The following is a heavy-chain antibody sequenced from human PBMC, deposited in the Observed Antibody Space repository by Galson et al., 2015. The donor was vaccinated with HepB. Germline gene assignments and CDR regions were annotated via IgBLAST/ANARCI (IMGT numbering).Heavy chain of an antibody. CDR1: GDSVSSNSVV. J-gene: IGHJ4*02. CDR3: GRRGPRAGTDS. Sequence: CAISGDSVSSNSVVWNWIRQSPSRGLEWLGRTYYRSKWYNDYGVSVKSRISINPDTSKNQFSLQLNSVTPEDTAVYYCGRRGPRAGTDSWGQGTLVTVSS. CDR2: TYYRSKWYN. V-gene: IGHV6-1*01. D-gene: IGHD1-1*01.